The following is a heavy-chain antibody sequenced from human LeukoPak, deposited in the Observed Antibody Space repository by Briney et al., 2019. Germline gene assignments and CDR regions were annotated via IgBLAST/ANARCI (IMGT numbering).Heavy chain of an antibody. CDR3: ARWGGYSYGYRNWFDP. V-gene: IGHV3-7*01. CDR1: GFTFSSYW. J-gene: IGHJ5*02. Sequence: PGGSLRRSCAASGFTFSSYWMSWVRQAPGKGLEWVANIKQDGSEKYYVDSVKGRFTISRDNAKNSLYLQMNSLRAEDTAVYYCARWGGYSYGYRNWFDPWGQGTLVTVSS. D-gene: IGHD5-18*01. CDR2: IKQDGSEK.